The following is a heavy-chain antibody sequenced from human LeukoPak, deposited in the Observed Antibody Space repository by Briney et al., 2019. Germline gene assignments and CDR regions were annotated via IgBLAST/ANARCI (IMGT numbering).Heavy chain of an antibody. Sequence: GGSLRFSCAASGFTFSDYYMSWIRQAPGKGLEWTSYISSSGSTIYYADSVKGRFTMSRDNAKNSLYLQMNSLRAEDTAIYYCARRRDYFDYWGQGTLVTVSS. J-gene: IGHJ4*02. CDR2: ISSSGSTI. CDR1: GFTFSDYY. CDR3: ARRRDYFDY. V-gene: IGHV3-11*01.